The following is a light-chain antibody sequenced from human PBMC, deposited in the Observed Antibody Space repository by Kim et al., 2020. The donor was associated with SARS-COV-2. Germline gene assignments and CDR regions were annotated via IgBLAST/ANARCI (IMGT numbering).Light chain of an antibody. CDR3: NPRDSSGNHVV. J-gene: IGLJ2*01. CDR1: SLRSYY. CDR2: GKN. Sequence: ALGQTVRIKCQGDSLRSYYASWYQQKPGQAPVLVIYGKNNRPSGIPDRFSGSSSGNTASLTITGAQAEDEADYYCNPRDSSGNHVVFGGGTQLTVL. V-gene: IGLV3-19*01.